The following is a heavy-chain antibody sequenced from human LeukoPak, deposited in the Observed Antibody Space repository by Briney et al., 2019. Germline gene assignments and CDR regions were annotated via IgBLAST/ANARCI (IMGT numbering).Heavy chain of an antibody. Sequence: GGSLRLSCAASGFTFSSYEMNWVRQAPGKGLEWVSYISSTGSTTYYADSVKGRFAISRDNAKNSLYLQMNSLRAEGTAVYYCARDSDFDFWGQGTLVTVSS. CDR1: GFTFSSYE. CDR2: ISSTGSTT. J-gene: IGHJ4*02. CDR3: ARDSDFDF. V-gene: IGHV3-48*03.